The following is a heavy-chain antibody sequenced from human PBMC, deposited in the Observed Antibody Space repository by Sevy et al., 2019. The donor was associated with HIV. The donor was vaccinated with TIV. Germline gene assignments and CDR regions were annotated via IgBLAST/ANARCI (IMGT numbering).Heavy chain of an antibody. Sequence: SETLSLTCTVSGGSISSSSYYWGWIRQPPGKGLEWIGSIYYSGSTYYNPSLKSRVTISVDTSKNQFSLKLSSVTAADTAVYYCARLAGYDAFDIWGQGTMVTVSS. D-gene: IGHD6-13*01. CDR2: IYYSGST. CDR1: GGSISSSSYY. CDR3: ARLAGYDAFDI. J-gene: IGHJ3*02. V-gene: IGHV4-39*01.